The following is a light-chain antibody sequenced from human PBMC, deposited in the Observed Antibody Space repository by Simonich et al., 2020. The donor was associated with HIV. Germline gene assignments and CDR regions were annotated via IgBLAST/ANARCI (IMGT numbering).Light chain of an antibody. CDR3: QQYGTSLYT. V-gene: IGKV3-20*01. CDR2: GAS. J-gene: IGKJ2*01. CDR1: QSVSSSY. Sequence: EIVLTQSPGPLSLSPGERATLSCRASQSVSSSYLAWYQQKPGQAPRLLIYGASSRATGIPDRCSGFGSGTDFTLTISRLEPEDFAVDYCQQYGTSLYTFGQGTKLEIK.